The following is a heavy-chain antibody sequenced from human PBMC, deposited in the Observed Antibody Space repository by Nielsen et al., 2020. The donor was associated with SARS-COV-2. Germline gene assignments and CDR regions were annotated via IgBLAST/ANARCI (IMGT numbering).Heavy chain of an antibody. CDR1: GLSFSIHA. Sequence: GESLKISCSASGLSFSIHAMHWVRQAPGKGLEFVSVINSRGDKRYYADSVEDRFTISRDNSKNTLYLEMSRLRPEDTAVYYCAKDPSGSLYFDYWGQGTLVTVSS. D-gene: IGHD1-26*01. CDR3: AKDPSGSLYFDY. V-gene: IGHV3-64D*08. J-gene: IGHJ4*02. CDR2: INSRGDKR.